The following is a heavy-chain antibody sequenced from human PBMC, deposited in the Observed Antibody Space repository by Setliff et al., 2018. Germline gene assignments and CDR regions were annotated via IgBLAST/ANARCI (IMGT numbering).Heavy chain of an antibody. CDR1: GFTFSNYA. CDR3: ASIGVRGVRVDI. V-gene: IGHV3-23*01. Sequence: GGSLRLSCAASGFTFSNYATICVRQAPGKGLERVSVISGRVDNTHYAGSVKGRFTISRDNAKNSLYLQMNSLRAEDTAVYYCASIGVRGVRVDIWGQGTMVTVSS. J-gene: IGHJ3*02. D-gene: IGHD3-10*01. CDR2: ISGRVDNT.